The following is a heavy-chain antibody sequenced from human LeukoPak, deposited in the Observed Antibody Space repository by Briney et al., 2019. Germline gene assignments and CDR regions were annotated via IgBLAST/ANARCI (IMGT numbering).Heavy chain of an antibody. CDR1: GFTFSNYG. V-gene: IGHV3-30*02. CDR2: IRYDGSNK. CDR3: AKDFTYYDFWSGYFITTSVTPGGRIDY. Sequence: GGSLRLSCAASGFTFSNYGMHWVRQAPGKGLEWVAFIRYDGSNKYYADSVKGRFTISRDNSKNTLYLQMNSLRAEDTAVYYCAKDFTYYDFWSGYFITTSVTPGGRIDYWGQGTLVTVSS. D-gene: IGHD3-3*01. J-gene: IGHJ4*02.